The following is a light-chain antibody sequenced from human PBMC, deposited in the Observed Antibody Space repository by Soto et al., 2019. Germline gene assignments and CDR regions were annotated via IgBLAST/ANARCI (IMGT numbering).Light chain of an antibody. CDR1: QSISSY. J-gene: IGKJ1*01. CDR2: AAS. Sequence: DIQMTQSPSSLSASVGDRVTITCRASQSISSYLNWYQQKPGKAPKLLIYAASSLQSGVPSRFSGSGAGTDFTLSISSLQPEDFATYSWQQSYSTPPEWTFGQGTKVEIK. V-gene: IGKV1-39*01. CDR3: QQSYSTPPEWT.